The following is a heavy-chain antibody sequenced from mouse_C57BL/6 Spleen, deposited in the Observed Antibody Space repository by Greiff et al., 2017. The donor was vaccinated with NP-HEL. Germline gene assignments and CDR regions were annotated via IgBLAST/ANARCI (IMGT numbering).Heavy chain of an antibody. J-gene: IGHJ4*01. Sequence: VQLVESGAELVKPGASVKISCKASGYAFSSYWMNWVKQRPGKGLEWIGQIYPGDGDTNYNGKFKGKATLTADKSSSTAYMQLSSLTSEDSAVYFCARSQLRYYAMDYWGQGTSVTVSS. CDR1: GYAFSSYW. CDR2: IYPGDGDT. CDR3: ARSQLRYYAMDY. V-gene: IGHV1-80*01. D-gene: IGHD3-2*02.